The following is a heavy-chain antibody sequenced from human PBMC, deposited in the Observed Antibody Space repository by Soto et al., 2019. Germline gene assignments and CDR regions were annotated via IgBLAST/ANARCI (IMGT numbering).Heavy chain of an antibody. V-gene: IGHV3-30-3*01. CDR1: GFTFSSYG. CDR2: ISYDGSNK. D-gene: IGHD3-10*01. Sequence: QVQLVESGGGVVQPGRSLRLSCAASGFTFSSYGMHWVRQAPGKGLGWVAVISYDGSNKYYADSVKGRFTISRDNSKNTLYLQMNSLNAEDTAVYYCAIDVVLWFGVMDVWGQGTTVTVSS. CDR3: AIDVVLWFGVMDV. J-gene: IGHJ6*02.